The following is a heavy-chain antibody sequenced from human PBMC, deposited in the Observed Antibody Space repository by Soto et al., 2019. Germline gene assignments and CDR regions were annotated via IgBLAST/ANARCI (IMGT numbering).Heavy chain of an antibody. CDR3: ARLRWETENNWFDP. J-gene: IGHJ5*02. CDR2: IYHSGGT. Sequence: SETLSLTCTVSGDSINSVDHYWSWIRQPPGKGLEWMGYIYHSGGTHYNPSLNSRLTISIDTSTNRFSLNLTSVTAADTAVYFCARLRWETENNWFDPWGQGARVTVSS. V-gene: IGHV4-30-4*01. CDR1: GDSINSVDHY. D-gene: IGHD1-26*01.